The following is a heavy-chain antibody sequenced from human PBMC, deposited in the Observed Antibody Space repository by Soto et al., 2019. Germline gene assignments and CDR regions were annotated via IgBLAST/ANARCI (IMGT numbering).Heavy chain of an antibody. V-gene: IGHV3-15*01. CDR3: TTEGLSADIAAAGSYYFDY. J-gene: IGHJ4*02. D-gene: IGHD6-13*01. Sequence: LRLSCAASGFTFSNAWMSWVRQAPGKGLEWVGRIKSKTDGGTTDYAAPVKGRFTISRDDSKNTLYLQMNSLKTEDTAVYYCTTEGLSADIAAAGSYYFDYWGQGTLVTVSS. CDR1: GFTFSNAW. CDR2: IKSKTDGGTT.